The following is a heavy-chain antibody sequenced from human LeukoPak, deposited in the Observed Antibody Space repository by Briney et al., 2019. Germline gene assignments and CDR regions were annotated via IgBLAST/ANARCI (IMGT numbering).Heavy chain of an antibody. J-gene: IGHJ6*02. CDR1: GFTFSSYA. CDR3: ARDSSYSMDV. CDR2: ISYDGSNK. D-gene: IGHD6-13*01. Sequence: GRSLRLSCAASGFTFSSYAMHWVRQAPGKGLEWVAVISYDGSNKYYADSVKGRFTISRDNSKNTLYLQMNSLRAEDTAVYYCARDSSYSMDVWGQGTTVTVSS. V-gene: IGHV3-30-3*01.